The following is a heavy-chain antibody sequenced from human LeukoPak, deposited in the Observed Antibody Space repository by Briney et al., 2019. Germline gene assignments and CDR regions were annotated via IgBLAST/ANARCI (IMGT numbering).Heavy chain of an antibody. V-gene: IGHV1-18*01. Sequence: GASVKVSCKASGYTFTNYGVSWVRQAPGQGLERMGWISAYNANTNYAQKLQGRVTMTTDTSTSTAYMELRSLSSDDTALYYCARVSYSSSSGNYGMDVWGQGTTVTVSS. CDR2: ISAYNANT. CDR1: GYTFTNYG. D-gene: IGHD6-6*01. CDR3: ARVSYSSSSGNYGMDV. J-gene: IGHJ6*02.